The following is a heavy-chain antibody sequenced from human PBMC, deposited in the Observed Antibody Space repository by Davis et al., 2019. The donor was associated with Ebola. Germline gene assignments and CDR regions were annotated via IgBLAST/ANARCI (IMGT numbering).Heavy chain of an antibody. D-gene: IGHD5-18*01. CDR1: GGSFSGYY. CDR2: INHSGST. CDR3: ARARSYGYDY. V-gene: IGHV4-34*01. Sequence: MPSETLSLTCAVYGGSFSGYYWSWIRQPPGKGLEWIGEINHSGSTNYNPSLKSRVTISVDTSKNQFSLKLSSVTAADTAVYYCARARSYGYDYWGQGTLVTVSS. J-gene: IGHJ4*02.